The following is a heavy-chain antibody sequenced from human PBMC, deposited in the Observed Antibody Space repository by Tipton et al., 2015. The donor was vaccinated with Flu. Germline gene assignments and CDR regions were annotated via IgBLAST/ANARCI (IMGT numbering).Heavy chain of an antibody. D-gene: IGHD3-10*02. CDR1: GDSISSNYY. CDR2: IFRTGST. V-gene: IGHV4-38-2*02. J-gene: IGHJ4*02. CDR3: ARHTGDSVRGVIDY. Sequence: TLSLTCTISGDSISSNYYWGWIRQPPGKGLEWIGNIFRTGSTYRNPSLKSRVTMSVDTSKNQFSLKLSSVTAADTAVYYCARHTGDSVRGVIDYWGQGTLVTVSS.